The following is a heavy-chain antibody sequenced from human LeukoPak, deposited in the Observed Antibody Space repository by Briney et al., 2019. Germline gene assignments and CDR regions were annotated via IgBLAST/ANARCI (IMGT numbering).Heavy chain of an antibody. D-gene: IGHD1-26*01. V-gene: IGHV1-69*05. CDR1: VCTFSSYA. J-gene: IGHJ3*02. CDR2: IIPIFGTA. Sequence: GASVKVSCKASVCTFSSYAISWVRQAPGQGLEWVGGIIPIFGTANYAQKFQSRVTITTDESTSTTYMELSSLRSEDTAVYYCARAIVGAALDAFDIWGQGTMVTVSS. CDR3: ARAIVGAALDAFDI.